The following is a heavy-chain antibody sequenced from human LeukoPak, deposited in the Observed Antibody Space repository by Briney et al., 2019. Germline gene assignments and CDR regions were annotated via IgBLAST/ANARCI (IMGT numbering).Heavy chain of an antibody. CDR3: ARKAVVAAYNWFDP. Sequence: ASVKVSCKASGYTFTSYDINWVRQATGQGLEWMGWMNPDSGNTGYAQKFQGRVTMTRNTSISIAYMELSSLRSEDTAVYYCARKAVVAAYNWFDPWGQGTLVTVSS. J-gene: IGHJ5*02. D-gene: IGHD2-15*01. V-gene: IGHV1-8*01. CDR2: MNPDSGNT. CDR1: GYTFTSYD.